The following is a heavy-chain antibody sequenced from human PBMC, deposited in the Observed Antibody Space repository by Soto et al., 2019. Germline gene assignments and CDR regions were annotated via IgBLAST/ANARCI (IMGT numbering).Heavy chain of an antibody. D-gene: IGHD2-2*02. CDR2: IYPGDSDT. J-gene: IGHJ6*02. V-gene: IGHV5-51*01. Sequence: PGESLKISCKGSGYSFTSYWIGWVRQMPGKGLEWMGIIYPGDSDTRYSPSFQGQVTISADKSISTAYLQWSSLKASDTAMYYCARLEVGAVPAAISYYFSGMDVLGQGTTVTVSS. CDR1: GYSFTSYW. CDR3: ARLEVGAVPAAISYYFSGMDV.